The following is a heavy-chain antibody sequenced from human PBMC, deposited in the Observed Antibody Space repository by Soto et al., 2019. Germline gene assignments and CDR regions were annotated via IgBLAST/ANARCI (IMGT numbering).Heavy chain of an antibody. J-gene: IGHJ3*02. CDR2: LNSDVIST. V-gene: IGHV3-74*01. D-gene: IGHD3-10*01. Sequence: PGGSQTLSCAASGLTFTTYWMHCVRQATGKGLVWVSRLNSDVISTNYADSVKGRSTISRDNAKNTLYLQMNSLRAEDTAVYYCARARYGSRNAFDIWGRGTMVTVSS. CDR1: GLTFTTYW. CDR3: ARARYGSRNAFDI.